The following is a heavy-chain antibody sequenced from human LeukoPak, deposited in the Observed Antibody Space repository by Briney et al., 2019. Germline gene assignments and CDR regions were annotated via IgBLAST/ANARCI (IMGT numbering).Heavy chain of an antibody. CDR2: INHGGST. J-gene: IGHJ4*02. V-gene: IGHV4-34*01. CDR3: ARTLSRWDPFDY. CDR1: GGSFSGHY. Sequence: PSETLSLTCAVSGGSFSGHYWNWIRQPPGKGLEWIGEINHGGSTNYNPSLKSRVTISVDTSQKQFSLKLSSVTAADTAVYYCARTLSRWDPFDYWGQGTLVTVSS. D-gene: IGHD1-26*01.